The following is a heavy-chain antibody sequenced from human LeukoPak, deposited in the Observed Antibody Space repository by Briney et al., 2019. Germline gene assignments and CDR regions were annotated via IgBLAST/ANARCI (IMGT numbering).Heavy chain of an antibody. J-gene: IGHJ4*02. V-gene: IGHV6-1*01. CDR2: TYYRYKWYN. D-gene: IGHD2-15*01. CDR1: GDSLSRNSAA. CDR3: ARTEDHFDY. Sequence: SQTLSLTCAFSGDSLSRNSAAWHWLRQSPSRGLEWLGSTYYRYKWYNDYAGSVKSRISINPDTSKKQFSLQQDSVTPEDTAVYYCARTEDHFDYWGEGTLVTVSS.